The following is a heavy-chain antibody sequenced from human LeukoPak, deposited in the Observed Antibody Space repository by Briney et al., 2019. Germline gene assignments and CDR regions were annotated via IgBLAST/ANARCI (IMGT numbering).Heavy chain of an antibody. D-gene: IGHD4-4*01. Sequence: GGSLRLSCAASGFTFSSYAMHWVRQAPGKGLEWVAVISYDGSNKYYADSVKGRFTISRDNSKNTLYLQMNSLRAEDTAVYYCARDRATVTTEYWFDPWGQGTLVTVSS. J-gene: IGHJ5*02. CDR2: ISYDGSNK. CDR3: ARDRATVTTEYWFDP. CDR1: GFTFSSYA. V-gene: IGHV3-30-3*01.